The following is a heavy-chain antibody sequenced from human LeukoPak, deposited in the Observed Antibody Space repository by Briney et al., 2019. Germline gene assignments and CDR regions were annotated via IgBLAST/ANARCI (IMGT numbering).Heavy chain of an antibody. D-gene: IGHD5-24*01. V-gene: IGHV3-30-3*01. J-gene: IGHJ4*02. CDR3: ARDEMAVVDY. CDR2: ISYDGSNK. Sequence: DPGGSLRLSCAASGFTFSSYWMSWVRQAPGKGLEWVAVISYDGSNKYYADSVKGRFTISRDNSKNTLYLQMNSLRAEDTAVYYCARDEMAVVDYWGQGTLVTVSS. CDR1: GFTFSSYW.